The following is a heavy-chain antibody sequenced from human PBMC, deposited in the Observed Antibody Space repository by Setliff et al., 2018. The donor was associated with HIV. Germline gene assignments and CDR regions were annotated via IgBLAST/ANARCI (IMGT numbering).Heavy chain of an antibody. V-gene: IGHV4-39*01. CDR3: ASQNRGCSSTSCLNYYMDV. CDR1: AGSISTSSCY. D-gene: IGHD2-2*01. J-gene: IGHJ6*03. Sequence: PSQTLSLTCTVSAGSISTSSCYWGWIRQPPGKGLEWIGSIYYSGTTYYNPSLKSRVTISVDTSKNQFSLNLTSVTAADTAVYYCASQNRGCSSTSCLNYYMDVWGKGTTVTVSS. CDR2: IYYSGTT.